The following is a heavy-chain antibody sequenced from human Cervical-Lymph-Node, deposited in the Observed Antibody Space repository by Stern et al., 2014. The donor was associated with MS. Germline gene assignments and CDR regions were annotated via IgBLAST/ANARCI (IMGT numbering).Heavy chain of an antibody. CDR2: IYFSGTS. D-gene: IGHD2-2*01. J-gene: IGHJ2*01. V-gene: IGHV4-31*03. CDR1: GGSISSGTYY. CDR3: ARISRRIGAMAYWYFDL. Sequence: QVQLQESGPGLVKPSQILSLTCTVSGGSISSGTYYWSWIRQHPGKGLEWIGYIYFSGTSYYNPSLQSRGIISVDTSKNQFSLKLTSLTAADTAVYYCARISRRIGAMAYWYFDLWGRGTLVTVSS.